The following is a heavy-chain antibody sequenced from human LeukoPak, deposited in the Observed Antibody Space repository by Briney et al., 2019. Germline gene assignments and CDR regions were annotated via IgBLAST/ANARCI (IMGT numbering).Heavy chain of an antibody. J-gene: IGHJ6*02. CDR2: ISYDGSNK. D-gene: IGHD3-3*01. CDR1: GFTFSSYA. Sequence: GGSLRLSCAASGFTFSSYAMHWVRQAPGKGLEWVAVISYDGSNKYYADSVKGRFTISRDNSKNTLYLQMNSLRAEDTAVYYCARERRYGRITIFGVVRTDYGMDVWGQGTTVTVSS. CDR3: ARERRYGRITIFGVVRTDYGMDV. V-gene: IGHV3-30-3*01.